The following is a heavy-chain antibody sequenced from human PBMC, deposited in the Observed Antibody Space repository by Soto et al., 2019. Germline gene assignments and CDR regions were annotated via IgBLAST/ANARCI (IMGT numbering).Heavy chain of an antibody. Sequence: GGSLRFSCAASGFTVRSYEMHWVRQGTGKGLEWVSRINIGGDTFYSGSVKGRFTVSREDARNSAYLQMDSLRVGDTAVYYCVRGEMRSSSGHTWFDTWGQGVLVTVSS. D-gene: IGHD6-6*01. J-gene: IGHJ5*02. CDR1: GFTVRSYE. V-gene: IGHV3-13*01. CDR3: VRGEMRSSSGHTWFDT. CDR2: INIGGDT.